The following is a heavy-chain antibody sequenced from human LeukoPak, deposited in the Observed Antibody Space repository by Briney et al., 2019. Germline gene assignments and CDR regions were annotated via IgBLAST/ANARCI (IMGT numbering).Heavy chain of an antibody. CDR3: ARDSTPYGHSGY. V-gene: IGHV4-61*01. D-gene: IGHD4-17*01. Sequence: SETLSLTCTVSSGSVSSGSYYWSWIRQPPGKGLEWIGYIFYSGTTNYNPSLKSRVTISVDTSKNQFSLKLSSVTAADTAVYYCARDSTPYGHSGYWGQGTLVTVSP. CDR1: SGSVSSGSYY. J-gene: IGHJ4*02. CDR2: IFYSGTT.